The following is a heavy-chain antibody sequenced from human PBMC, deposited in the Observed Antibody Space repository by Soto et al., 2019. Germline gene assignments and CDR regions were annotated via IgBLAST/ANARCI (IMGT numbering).Heavy chain of an antibody. Sequence: GGSLRLSCAASGFTFSSYAMSWVRQAPGKGLEWVSAISGGGGSTYYADSVKGRFTISRDNSKNTLHLQMNSLRAEDTAVYYCAKYPDNGDSPEPVFDYWGQGTLVTVSS. D-gene: IGHD4-17*01. CDR2: ISGGGGST. J-gene: IGHJ4*02. CDR3: AKYPDNGDSPEPVFDY. V-gene: IGHV3-23*01. CDR1: GFTFSSYA.